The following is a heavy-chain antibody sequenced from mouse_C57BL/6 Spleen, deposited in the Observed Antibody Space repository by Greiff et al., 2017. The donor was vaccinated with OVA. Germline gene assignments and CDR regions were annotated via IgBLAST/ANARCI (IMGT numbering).Heavy chain of an antibody. J-gene: IGHJ3*01. V-gene: IGHV8-8*01. Sequence: QVTLKESGPGILQPSQTLSLTCSFSGFSLSTFGMGVGWIRQPSGKGLEWLAHIWWDDDKYYNPALKSRLTISKDTSKNQVFLKIANVDTADTVTYYCARVYDYDEGAWFAYWGQGTLVTVSA. D-gene: IGHD2-4*01. CDR1: GFSLSTFGMG. CDR3: ARVYDYDEGAWFAY. CDR2: IWWDDDK.